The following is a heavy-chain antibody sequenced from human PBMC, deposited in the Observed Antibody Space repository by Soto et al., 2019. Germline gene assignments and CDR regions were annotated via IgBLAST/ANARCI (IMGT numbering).Heavy chain of an antibody. CDR3: ARGDIVVVVAATPNYGMDV. V-gene: IGHV1-2*04. Sequence: ASVKVSCKASGYTFTGYYMHWVRQAPGQGLEWMGWINPNSGGTNYAQKFQGWVTMTRDTSISTAYMELSRLRSDDTAVYYCARGDIVVVVAATPNYGMDVWGQGTTVTVSS. CDR2: INPNSGGT. CDR1: GYTFTGYY. D-gene: IGHD2-15*01. J-gene: IGHJ6*02.